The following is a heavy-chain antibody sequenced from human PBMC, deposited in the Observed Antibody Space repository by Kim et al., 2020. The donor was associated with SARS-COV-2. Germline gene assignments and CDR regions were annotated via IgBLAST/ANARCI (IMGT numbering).Heavy chain of an antibody. CDR1: GDSVSSNSAF. V-gene: IGHV6-1*01. CDR2: TYFRSKWYN. J-gene: IGHJ1*01. D-gene: IGHD3-3*01. CDR3: AEGVAI. Sequence: SQTHSLTCAISGDSVSSNSAFWNWIRQSPSRGLQWLGRTYFRSKWYNDYAVSVKSRISINPDTSKNQFSLQMKSVTPEDTAVYFCAEGVAIWGQGTLVTVSS.